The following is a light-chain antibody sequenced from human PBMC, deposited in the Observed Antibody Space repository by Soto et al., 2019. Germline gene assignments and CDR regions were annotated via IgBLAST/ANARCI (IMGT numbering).Light chain of an antibody. CDR1: QSLLHSNGYNY. CDR3: MPALQTPHT. CDR2: LGY. Sequence: DIVMTQSPLSLPVTPGEPASISCRSSQSLLHSNGYNYLDWYLQKPGQSPQLLIYLGYNRATGVPDRLSGSGSGTDCTLKISRVEAEDVVVYDCMPALQTPHTFSPGTNVDIK. V-gene: IGKV2-28*01. J-gene: IGKJ3*01.